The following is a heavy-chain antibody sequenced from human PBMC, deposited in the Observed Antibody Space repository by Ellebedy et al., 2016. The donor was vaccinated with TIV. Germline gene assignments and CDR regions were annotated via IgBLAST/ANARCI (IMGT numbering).Heavy chain of an antibody. D-gene: IGHD2-21*02. CDR3: VRHVEVTFNWFDP. CDR1: GGSISSSSYY. CDR2: IYYSGST. J-gene: IGHJ5*02. Sequence: MPSETLSLTCTVSGGSISSSSYYWGWIRQPPGKGLEWIGSIYYSGSTYYNPSLKSRVTISVDTSKNQFSLKLSSVTAADTAVYYCVRHVEVTFNWFDPWGQGTLVTVSS. V-gene: IGHV4-39*01.